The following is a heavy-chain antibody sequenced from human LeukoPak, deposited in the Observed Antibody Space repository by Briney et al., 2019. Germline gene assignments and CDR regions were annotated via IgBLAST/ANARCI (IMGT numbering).Heavy chain of an antibody. CDR1: GGSISSSNW. Sequence: KTSETLSLTCAVSGGSISSSNWWSWVRQPPGKGLEWIGEIYHSGSTNYNPSLKSRVTISVDKSKNQFSLKLSSVTAADTAVYYCARQTGRHGTNWFDPWGQGTLVTVSS. D-gene: IGHD1-1*01. V-gene: IGHV4-4*02. CDR2: IYHSGST. J-gene: IGHJ5*02. CDR3: ARQTGRHGTNWFDP.